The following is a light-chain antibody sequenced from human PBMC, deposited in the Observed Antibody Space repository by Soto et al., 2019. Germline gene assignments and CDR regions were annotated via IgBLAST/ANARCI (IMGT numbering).Light chain of an antibody. Sequence: EIVMTQSPATLSVSPGERATLSCRASQSVSSNLAWYQQKPGQAPRLLIYGASTRATGIPARFSGSGSGTEFTLTISSLQSEDFATYYCQQASSFPPTFGQGTRLEIK. CDR1: QSVSSN. CDR2: GAS. CDR3: QQASSFPPT. V-gene: IGKV3-15*01. J-gene: IGKJ5*01.